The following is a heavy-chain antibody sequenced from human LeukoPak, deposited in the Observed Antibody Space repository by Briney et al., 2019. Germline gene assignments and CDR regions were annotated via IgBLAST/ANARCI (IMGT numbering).Heavy chain of an antibody. CDR3: ARVSSGYYPESGGYFDY. V-gene: IGHV4-61*02. CDR2: IYTSGST. D-gene: IGHD3-22*01. Sequence: PSETLSLTCTVSGGSISSGSYYWSWIRQPAGKGLEWIGRIYTSGSTNYNPSLKSRVTISVDTSKNQFSLKLSSVTAADTAVYYCARVSSGYYPESGGYFDYWGQGTLVTVSS. J-gene: IGHJ4*02. CDR1: GGSISSGSYY.